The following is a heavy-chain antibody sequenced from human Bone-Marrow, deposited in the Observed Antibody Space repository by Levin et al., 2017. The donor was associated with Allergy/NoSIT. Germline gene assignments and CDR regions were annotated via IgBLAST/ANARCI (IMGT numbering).Heavy chain of an antibody. V-gene: IGHV3-72*01. Sequence: QTGGSLRLSCVTSGFTLSDHYMDWVRQGPGKGLEWIGRTRNKAQGYITEYATSLKGRFIISRHDSENSVSLQINSLKIEDTAVYYCARWTTGRADSWGQGTLVTVSS. J-gene: IGHJ4*02. CDR3: ARWTTGRADS. D-gene: IGHD4-17*01. CDR1: GFTLSDHY. CDR2: TRNKAQGYIT.